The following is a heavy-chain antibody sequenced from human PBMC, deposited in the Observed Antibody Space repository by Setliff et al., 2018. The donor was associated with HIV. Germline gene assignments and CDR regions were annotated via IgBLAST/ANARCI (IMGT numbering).Heavy chain of an antibody. Sequence: PGGSLRLSCAASGVVFSYAWMNWVRQAPGKGLEWVGRISAKADGETTDYATPVKGRFTISRDDSKNPLYLQMNSLRTEDTAVYFCATASLYYESRDYFTYYFDYWGQGTLVTVSS. J-gene: IGHJ4*02. D-gene: IGHD3-22*01. CDR1: GVVFSYAW. V-gene: IGHV3-15*07. CDR3: ATASLYYESRDYFTYYFDY. CDR2: ISAKADGETT.